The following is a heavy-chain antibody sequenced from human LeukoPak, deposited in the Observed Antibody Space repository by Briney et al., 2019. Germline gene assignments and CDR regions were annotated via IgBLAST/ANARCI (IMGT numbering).Heavy chain of an antibody. CDR2: INPSGGST. Sequence: GASVKVSCKASGYTFTGYYMHWVRQAPGQGLEWMGWINPSGGSTSYAQKFQGRVTMTRDTSTSTVYMELSSLRSEDTAVYCCARDGKNGPGYYFDYWGQGTLVTVSS. D-gene: IGHD1-1*01. V-gene: IGHV1-46*01. CDR3: ARDGKNGPGYYFDY. J-gene: IGHJ4*02. CDR1: GYTFTGYY.